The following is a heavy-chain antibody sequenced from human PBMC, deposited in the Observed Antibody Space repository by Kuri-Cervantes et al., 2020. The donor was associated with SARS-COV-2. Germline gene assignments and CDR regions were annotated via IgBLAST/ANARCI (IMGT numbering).Heavy chain of an antibody. Sequence: GESLKISCAASGFTFSSYSMNWVRQAPGKGLEWVSSISSSSSYIYYADSVKGRFTISRDNAKNSLYLQMNSLRAEDTAVYYCARVSGYDSRYFDLWGRGTLVTVSS. CDR2: ISSSSSYI. D-gene: IGHD5-12*01. CDR3: ARVSGYDSRYFDL. CDR1: GFTFSSYS. J-gene: IGHJ2*01. V-gene: IGHV3-21*01.